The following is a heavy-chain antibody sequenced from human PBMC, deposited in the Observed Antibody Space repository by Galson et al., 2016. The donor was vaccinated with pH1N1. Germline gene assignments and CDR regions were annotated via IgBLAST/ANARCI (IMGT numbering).Heavy chain of an antibody. D-gene: IGHD6-19*01. V-gene: IGHV3-23*03. J-gene: IGHJ3*02. CDR1: GFTFSTYA. CDR2: IYSGGSSP. Sequence: SLRLSCAASGFTFSTYAMSWVRQAPGKGLEWVSVIYSGGSSPYYADSVKGRFTISRDNSKNTLYLQMNSLRAEDTAVYYCAKDQDSEGRYDAFDIWGQGTMVTVSS. CDR3: AKDQDSEGRYDAFDI.